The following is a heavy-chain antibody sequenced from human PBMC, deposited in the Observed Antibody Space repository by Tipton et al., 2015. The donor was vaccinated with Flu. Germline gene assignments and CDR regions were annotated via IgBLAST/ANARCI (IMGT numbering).Heavy chain of an antibody. D-gene: IGHD3-3*01. CDR3: ARTYLDSEGFFLLQPFDV. CDR1: GFTFSSYW. J-gene: IGHJ3*01. Sequence: SLRLSCAASGFTFSSYWMTWVRQAPGKGLEWVANIKQDGSVKYYVDSVKGRFTISRDNAKNSVFLQMDTLRAEDTAVYYCARTYLDSEGFFLLQPFDVWGQGTVVTVSS. CDR2: IKQDGSVK. V-gene: IGHV3-7*03.